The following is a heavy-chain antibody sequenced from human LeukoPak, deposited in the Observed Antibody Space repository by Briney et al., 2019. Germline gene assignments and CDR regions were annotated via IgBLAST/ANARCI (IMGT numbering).Heavy chain of an antibody. CDR2: INPNSGHT. V-gene: IGHV1-8*02. Sequence: ASVKVSCKASGYTFTGYYMHWVRQAPGQGLEWMGWINPNSGHTGYAHKFQGRVTMTRDTSIGTAYMELSSLRFEDTAVYYCARYFSGRGYTYADGDYWGQGTPVTVSS. CDR3: ARYFSGRGYTYADGDY. J-gene: IGHJ4*02. D-gene: IGHD5-18*01. CDR1: GYTFTGYY.